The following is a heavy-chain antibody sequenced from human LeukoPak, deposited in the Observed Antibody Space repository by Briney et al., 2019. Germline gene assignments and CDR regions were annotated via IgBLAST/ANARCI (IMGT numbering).Heavy chain of an antibody. V-gene: IGHV4-39*07. CDR2: IYYSGST. Sequence: SETLSLTCTVSGGSISSSSYYWGWIRQPPGKGLEWIGSIYYSGSTYYNPSLKSRVTMSVDTSKNQFSLKLSSVTAADTAVYYCARDPGYYGSGTRGAFDIWGQGTMVTVSS. J-gene: IGHJ3*02. D-gene: IGHD3-10*01. CDR1: GGSISSSSYY. CDR3: ARDPGYYGSGTRGAFDI.